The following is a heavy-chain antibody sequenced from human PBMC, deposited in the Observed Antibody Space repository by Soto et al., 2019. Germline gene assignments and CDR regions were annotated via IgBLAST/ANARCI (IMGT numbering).Heavy chain of an antibody. CDR3: AKAVPPFVVVTASDY. Sequence: VQLVESGGGLIQPGGSLRLSCVASGFTVSTNYMSWVRQAPGKGLEWVAVISYDGTNKYYADSVKGRFTISRDNSKNTLYLQINSLRAEDTAVYYCAKAVPPFVVVTASDYWGQGTLVTVSS. CDR2: ISYDGTNK. V-gene: IGHV3-30*18. CDR1: GFTVSTNY. J-gene: IGHJ4*02. D-gene: IGHD2-21*02.